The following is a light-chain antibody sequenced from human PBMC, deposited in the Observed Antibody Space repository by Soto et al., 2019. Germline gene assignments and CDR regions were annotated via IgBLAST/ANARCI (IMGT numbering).Light chain of an antibody. V-gene: IGKV1-5*03. CDR1: QSISTW. CDR2: KAS. CDR3: QQYNSYSPT. J-gene: IGKJ1*01. Sequence: DIQMTQSTSTLSVSLGDRVTITWRASQSISTWLAWYQQETGKAPKLLIHKASSLQSGVPSRFSGSGYGTDVNLTISSLHTDDFATYYCQQYNSYSPTFGQGTKVDIK.